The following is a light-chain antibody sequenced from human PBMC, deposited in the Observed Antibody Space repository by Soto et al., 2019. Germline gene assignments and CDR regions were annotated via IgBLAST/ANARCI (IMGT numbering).Light chain of an antibody. CDR3: CSYAGNSTYV. V-gene: IGLV2-23*01. CDR2: EGS. CDR1: SSDVGTYNL. Sequence: QSVLTQPASVSGSPGQSITISCTGTSSDVGTYNLVSWYQQHPGKAPKLMIFEGSKRPSGVSNRFSGSKSDNTASLTISGLQAEDEADYYCCSYAGNSTYVFGTGTKVTVL. J-gene: IGLJ1*01.